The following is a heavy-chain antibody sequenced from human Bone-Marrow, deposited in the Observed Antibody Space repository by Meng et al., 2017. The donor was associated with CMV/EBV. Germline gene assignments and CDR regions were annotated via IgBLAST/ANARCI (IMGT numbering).Heavy chain of an antibody. CDR2: IYYSGST. CDR3: AGGPADYSSGWYDY. CDR1: GGSVSSGSYY. Sequence: SETLSLTCTVSGGSVSSGSYYWSWIRQPPGKGLEWIGYIYYSGSTNYNPSLKSRVTISVDTSRNQLSLKLSSVTAADTAMYYCAGGPADYSSGWYDYWGRGTLVTVSS. V-gene: IGHV4-61*01. D-gene: IGHD6-19*01. J-gene: IGHJ4*02.